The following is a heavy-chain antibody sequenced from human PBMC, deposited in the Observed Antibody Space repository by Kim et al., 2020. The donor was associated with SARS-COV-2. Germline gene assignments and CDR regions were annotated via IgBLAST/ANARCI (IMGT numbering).Heavy chain of an antibody. J-gene: IGHJ4*02. D-gene: IGHD3-16*01. CDR3: ARSQGGGSPDY. Sequence: RYSPSFPGQVTISADKSISTAYLQWSSLKASDTAMYYCARSQGGGSPDYWGQGTLVTVSS. V-gene: IGHV5-51*01.